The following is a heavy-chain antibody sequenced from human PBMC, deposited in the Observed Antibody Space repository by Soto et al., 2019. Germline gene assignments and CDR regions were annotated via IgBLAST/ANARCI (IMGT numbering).Heavy chain of an antibody. CDR1: GLNFNEYY. V-gene: IGHV3-11*01. CDR2: ISTGAINI. J-gene: IGHJ4*02. Sequence: GGSLRLSCIVSGLNFNEYYMSWVRQAPGKGLEWIAYISTGAINIYYADSVKGRFTISRDNAKSSLYLEMNNLRGEDTAVYYCEGMTIVPLYFDHCGQGTVVTV. CDR3: EGMTIVPLYFDH. D-gene: IGHD3-16*02.